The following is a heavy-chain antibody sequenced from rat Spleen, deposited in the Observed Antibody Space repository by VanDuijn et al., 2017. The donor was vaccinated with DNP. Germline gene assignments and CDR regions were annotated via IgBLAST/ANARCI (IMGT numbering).Heavy chain of an antibody. D-gene: IGHD1-7*01. V-gene: IGHV3-1*01. CDR2: ISYSGST. J-gene: IGHJ2*01. CDR1: GYSITSNY. CDR3: ARWTRYFDN. Sequence: EVQLQESGSGLVKPSQPLPLTCSVTGYSITSNYWGWIRQFPGNKMEYIGHISYSGSTNYNPSLKSRISITRDTSKNHFFLHLNSVTSEDTGTYYCARWTRYFDNWGQGVMVTVSS.